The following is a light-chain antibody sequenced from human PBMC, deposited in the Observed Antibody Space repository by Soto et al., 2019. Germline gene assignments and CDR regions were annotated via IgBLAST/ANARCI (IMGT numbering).Light chain of an antibody. CDR1: SSDVGDYNY. Sequence: QSALTQPRSVSGSPGQSVTISCTGTSSDVGDYNYVSWYQHYSGKVHQLMIYDVILRSSGFPDRFSGYKSGTTSSLTISRLQDEDEDDYYCSSYAGGYTLIFGGGTKLTVL. J-gene: IGLJ2*01. V-gene: IGLV2-11*01. CDR2: DVI. CDR3: SSYAGGYTLI.